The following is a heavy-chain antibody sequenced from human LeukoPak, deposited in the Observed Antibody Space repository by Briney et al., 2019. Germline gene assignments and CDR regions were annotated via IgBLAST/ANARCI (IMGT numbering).Heavy chain of an antibody. CDR2: IRTSGTP. J-gene: IGHJ6*04. V-gene: IGHV4-4*09. CDR1: GDSISSSF. CDR3: ARHASRATYPLDV. Sequence: SETLSLTCTVSGDSISSSFWSWIRQSPEKGLEWIAYIRTSGTPNYIPSLKSRVTISIDTSKNQLSLKLTSVTAADTAVYYCARHASRATYPLDVWGKGATVTVSS. D-gene: IGHD2-2*01.